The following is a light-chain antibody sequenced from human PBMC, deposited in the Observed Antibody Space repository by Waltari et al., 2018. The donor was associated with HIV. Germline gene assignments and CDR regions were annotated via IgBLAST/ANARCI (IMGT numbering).Light chain of an antibody. Sequence: QSALTQPASVSGSPGKSITISCTDTSSPAGTYNHVYWYQQYPGNAPKLIIYVVFKPPSGVSNRFSGSKSGNTASLTISGLQAEDEADYHCCSYIGSNNLVFAGGTKVTV. CDR2: VVF. CDR1: SSPAGTYNH. CDR3: CSYIGSNNLV. J-gene: IGLJ2*01. V-gene: IGLV2-23*02.